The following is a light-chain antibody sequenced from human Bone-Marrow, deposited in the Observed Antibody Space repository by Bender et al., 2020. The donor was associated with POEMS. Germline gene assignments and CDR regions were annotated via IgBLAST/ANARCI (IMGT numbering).Light chain of an antibody. Sequence: QSVLTQPPSVSGAPGQRVTISCTGSSSNIGAGSDVHWYHQLPGTAPRLLIYANINRPSGVPDRFSGSKSGTSVSLAITGLQAEDEADYYCQSFDTSLSGWVFGAGTKLTV. V-gene: IGLV1-40*01. J-gene: IGLJ3*02. CDR1: SSNIGAGSD. CDR2: ANI. CDR3: QSFDTSLSGWV.